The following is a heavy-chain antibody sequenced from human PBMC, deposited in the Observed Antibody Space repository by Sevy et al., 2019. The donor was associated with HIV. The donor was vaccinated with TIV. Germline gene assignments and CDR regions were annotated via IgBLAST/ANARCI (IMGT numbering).Heavy chain of an antibody. Sequence: SETLSLTCTVSGGSISSYYWSWIRQPPGKGLEWIGYIYYSGSTNYNPSLKSRFTISVDTSKNKFSLKLNFVTAAATAAYYCEMYYYHISGYKTDYWGQGTLVTVTS. CDR1: GGSISSYY. CDR3: EMYYYHISGYKTDY. D-gene: IGHD3-22*01. CDR2: IYYSGST. J-gene: IGHJ4*02. V-gene: IGHV4-59*01.